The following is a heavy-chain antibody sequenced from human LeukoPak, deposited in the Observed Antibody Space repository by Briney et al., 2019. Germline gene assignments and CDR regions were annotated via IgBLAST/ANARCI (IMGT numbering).Heavy chain of an antibody. Sequence: GGSLRLSCAASGFTFSSYTMNWVRQAPGKGLEWVSSISSSSSYIEYADSVKGRFTISRDNAKNSLYLQMNGLRAEDTAVYYCAKDLIPYGSGSYFFDCWGQGVLVTVSS. J-gene: IGHJ4*02. D-gene: IGHD3-10*01. CDR1: GFTFSSYT. CDR3: AKDLIPYGSGSYFFDC. V-gene: IGHV3-21*01. CDR2: ISSSSSYI.